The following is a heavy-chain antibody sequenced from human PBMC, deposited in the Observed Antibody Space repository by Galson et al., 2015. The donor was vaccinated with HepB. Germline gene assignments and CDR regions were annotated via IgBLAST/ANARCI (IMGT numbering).Heavy chain of an antibody. CDR2: ISAYNGNT. J-gene: IGHJ4*02. V-gene: IGHV1-18*01. CDR3: ARIFEGGSGGWYGGGALGY. Sequence: SVKVSCKASGYTFTSYGISWVRQAPGQGLEWMGWISAYNGNTKYAQKLQGRVTMTTDTSTTTAYMELRSLRSDDTAVYYCARIFEGGSGGWYGGGALGYWGQGTLVTVSS. D-gene: IGHD6-19*01. CDR1: GYTFTSYG.